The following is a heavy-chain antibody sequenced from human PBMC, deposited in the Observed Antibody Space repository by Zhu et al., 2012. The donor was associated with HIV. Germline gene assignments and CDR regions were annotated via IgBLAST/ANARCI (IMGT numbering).Heavy chain of an antibody. V-gene: IGHV4-34*01. J-gene: IGHJ5*02. Sequence: QVQLQQWGAGLLKPSETLSLTCAVYGGSFSGYYWSWIRQPPGKGLEWIGEINHSGSTNYNPSLKSRVTISVDTSKNQFSLKLTSVTAADTAVYYCARGRGMVRGVIVGPWGQGTLGHRLL. CDR1: GGSFSGYY. D-gene: IGHD3-10*01. CDR3: ARGRGMVRGVIVGP. CDR2: INHSGST.